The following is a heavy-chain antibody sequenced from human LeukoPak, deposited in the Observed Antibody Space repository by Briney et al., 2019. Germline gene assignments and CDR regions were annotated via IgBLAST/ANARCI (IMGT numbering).Heavy chain of an antibody. Sequence: GGSLRLSCAASGFTFSSYAMSWVRQAPGKGLEWVSAISGSGSSTYYTDSVKGRFTISRDNSKNTLYLQMNSLRAEDTAVYYCAKDPHCSSTSCRDYFDYWGQGTLVTVSS. D-gene: IGHD2-2*01. CDR2: ISGSGSST. V-gene: IGHV3-23*01. CDR1: GFTFSSYA. J-gene: IGHJ4*02. CDR3: AKDPHCSSTSCRDYFDY.